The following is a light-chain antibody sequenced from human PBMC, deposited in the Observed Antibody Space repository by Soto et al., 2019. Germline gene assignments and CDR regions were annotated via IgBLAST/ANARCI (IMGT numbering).Light chain of an antibody. J-gene: IGLJ3*02. V-gene: IGLV2-8*01. CDR2: EVS. CDR3: TSYAGSNNLV. Sequence: QSALTQPPSASGSPGQSVTISCTGTSSDIGGYNYVSWYQQYPGKAPKLIIYEVSKRPSGVPDRFSGSKSGNTASLTVSGLQAEDEADYYCTSYAGSNNLVFAGGTKLTVL. CDR1: SSDIGGYNY.